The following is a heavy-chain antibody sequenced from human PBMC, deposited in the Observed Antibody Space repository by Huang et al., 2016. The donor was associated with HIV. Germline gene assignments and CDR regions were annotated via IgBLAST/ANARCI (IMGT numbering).Heavy chain of an antibody. CDR3: ASRTTVTTTSNYHYFYMDV. CDR2: IYYMGNG. CDR1: GGSISSSSYY. J-gene: IGHJ6*03. V-gene: IGHV4-39*01. D-gene: IGHD4-17*01. Sequence: QLQLQESGPGLVKPSETLSLTCTVSGGSISSSSYYWGWIRQSPGKGLEWIGSIYYMGNGYYNPSLKGRVTMSVDRSSNQFSLKMHSVTAADTAVYYCASRTTVTTTSNYHYFYMDVWGKGTTVIVSS.